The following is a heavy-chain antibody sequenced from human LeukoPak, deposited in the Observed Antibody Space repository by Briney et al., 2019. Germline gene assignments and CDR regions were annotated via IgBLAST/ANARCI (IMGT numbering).Heavy chain of an antibody. CDR1: GGSISSSSYY. CDR2: IYYSGST. CDR3: ARHIKYSSGWTPYYFDY. J-gene: IGHJ4*02. V-gene: IGHV4-39*01. Sequence: PSETLSLTCTVSGGSISSSSYYWGWIRQPPGKGLEWTGSIYYSGSTYYNPSLKSRVTISVDTSKNQFSLKLSSVTAADTAVYYCARHIKYSSGWTPYYFDYWGQGTLVTVSS. D-gene: IGHD6-19*01.